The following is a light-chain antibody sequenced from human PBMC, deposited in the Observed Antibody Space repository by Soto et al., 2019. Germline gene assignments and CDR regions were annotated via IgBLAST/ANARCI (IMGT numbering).Light chain of an antibody. V-gene: IGKV1-27*01. CDR2: AAS. J-gene: IGKJ4*01. CDR1: LPINNY. Sequence: DGHMTQSPSSLSASVGDRVTITCRASLPINNYLAWYQQKPGKIPNLLIYAASTVQAGVPSRFSGSGSGTDFTLTISSLQPEDVAAYYCQKSNSAPLTFGGGTKVDIK. CDR3: QKSNSAPLT.